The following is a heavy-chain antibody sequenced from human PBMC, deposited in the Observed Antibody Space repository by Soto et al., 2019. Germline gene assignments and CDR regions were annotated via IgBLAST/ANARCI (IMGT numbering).Heavy chain of an antibody. J-gene: IGHJ4*02. Sequence: PSETLSLTCTVSGCSISSGNFYWGWILQPPGKGLEWIGYIYFSGSTSYSPSLKSRLTISLNTSNNQFSLKLTSVTAADTAVYYCAHDSHGGNTYFDLWGQGALVTVSS. CDR3: AHDSHGGNTYFDL. D-gene: IGHD1-26*01. CDR2: IYFSGST. V-gene: IGHV4-30-4*01. CDR1: GCSISSGNFY.